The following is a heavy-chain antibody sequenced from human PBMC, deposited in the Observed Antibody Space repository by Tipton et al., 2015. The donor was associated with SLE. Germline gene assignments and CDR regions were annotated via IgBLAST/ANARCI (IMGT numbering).Heavy chain of an antibody. CDR2: IYTSWST. CDR3: ARGAGITPAWFDP. J-gene: IGHJ5*02. D-gene: IGHD6-19*01. V-gene: IGHV4-4*08. Sequence: TLSLTCTVSGGSISSYYWFWIRQPPGKGLEWIGYIYTSWSTNYNPSLKSRVTISVDTSKNQFSLKLSSVTAADTAVYYCARGAGITPAWFDPWGQGTLVTVSS. CDR1: GGSISSYY.